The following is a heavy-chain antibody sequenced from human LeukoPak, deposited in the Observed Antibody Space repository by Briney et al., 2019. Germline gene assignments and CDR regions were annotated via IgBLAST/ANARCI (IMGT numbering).Heavy chain of an antibody. D-gene: IGHD3-3*01. V-gene: IGHV1-69*13. J-gene: IGHJ4*02. CDR2: IIPIFGTA. CDR3: ARVGKEWSTYYFDY. Sequence: GASVKVSCNASGGTFSSYAISWVRQAPGQGLEWMGGIIPIFGTANYAQKFQGRVTITADESTSTAYMELSSLRSEDTAVYYCARVGKEWSTYYFDYWGQGTLVTVSS. CDR1: GGTFSSYA.